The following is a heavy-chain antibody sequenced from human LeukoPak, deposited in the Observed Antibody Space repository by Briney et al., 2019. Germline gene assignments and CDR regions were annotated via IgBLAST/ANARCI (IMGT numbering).Heavy chain of an antibody. CDR1: GGSISSSSYY. Sequence: SETLSLTCTVSGGSISSSSYYWGWIRQPPGKGLEWIGSIYYSGSTYYNPSLKSRVTISVDTSKNQFSLKLSSVTAADTAVYYCARHRCSSTSCHFRAWYMDVWGKGTTVTVSS. CDR2: IYYSGST. V-gene: IGHV4-39*01. CDR3: ARHRCSSTSCHFRAWYMDV. D-gene: IGHD2-2*01. J-gene: IGHJ6*03.